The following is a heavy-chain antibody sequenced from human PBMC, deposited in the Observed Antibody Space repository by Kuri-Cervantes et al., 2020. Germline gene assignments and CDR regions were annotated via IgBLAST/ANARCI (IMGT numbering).Heavy chain of an antibody. CDR1: GYTFTGYY. V-gene: IGHV1-2*02. J-gene: IGHJ6*03. D-gene: IGHD2-2*01. CDR2: INPNNGDT. CDR3: ARGRIVVVPAVPMDV. Sequence: ASVKVSCKASGYTFTGYYMHWVRQAPGQGLEWMGWINPNNGDTNYAQKFQGRVTMTRDTSISTAYMELSRLRSDDTAVYYCARGRIVVVPAVPMDVWGKGTTVTVSS.